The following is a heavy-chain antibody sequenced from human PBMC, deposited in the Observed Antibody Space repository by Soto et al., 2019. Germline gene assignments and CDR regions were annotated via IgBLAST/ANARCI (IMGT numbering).Heavy chain of an antibody. D-gene: IGHD3-10*01. Sequence: VKVSCKASGGTFSTYAISWLRQAPGQGLEWMGGIIPIFGSTSYAQRFQGRLTLAADESTSTAYMELSSLTSDDTAVYSCARERGSGSYSKVGYFYYGLDVWGQGTTVTVSS. CDR3: ARERGSGSYSKVGYFYYGLDV. CDR2: IIPIFGST. V-gene: IGHV1-69*01. CDR1: GGTFSTYA. J-gene: IGHJ6*02.